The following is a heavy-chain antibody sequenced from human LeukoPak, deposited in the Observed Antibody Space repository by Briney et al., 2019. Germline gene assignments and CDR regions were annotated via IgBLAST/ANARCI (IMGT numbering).Heavy chain of an antibody. V-gene: IGHV3-9*03. CDR2: ISWNSGSI. J-gene: IGHJ6*03. CDR3: AKGAGPYYYYMDV. D-gene: IGHD3-16*01. CDR1: GFTFDDYA. Sequence: GGSLRLSCAASGFTFDDYAMHWVRQAPGKGLEWVSGISWNSGSIGYADSVKGRFTISRDNAKNSLNLQMNSLRAEDMALYYCAKGAGPYYYYMDVWGKGTTVTVSS.